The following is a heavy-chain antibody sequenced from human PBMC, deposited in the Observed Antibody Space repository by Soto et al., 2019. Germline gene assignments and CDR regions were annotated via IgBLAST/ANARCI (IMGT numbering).Heavy chain of an antibody. Sequence: SETLSLTCTVSGGSISSYYWSWIRQPPGKGLEWIWYIYYSGSTNYNPSLKSRVTISVDTSKNQFSLKLSSVTAADTAVYYCARVSSDITIFGVVISYFDYWGQGTLVTVSS. D-gene: IGHD3-3*01. J-gene: IGHJ4*02. CDR2: IYYSGST. CDR1: GGSISSYY. V-gene: IGHV4-59*01. CDR3: ARVSSDITIFGVVISYFDY.